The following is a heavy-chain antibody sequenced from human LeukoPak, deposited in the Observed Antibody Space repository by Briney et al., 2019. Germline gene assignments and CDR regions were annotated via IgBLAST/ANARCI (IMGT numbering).Heavy chain of an antibody. D-gene: IGHD3-3*01. Sequence: GGSLRLSCAASGFAFSSYGMNWVRQAPGKGLDWVALIRYDGSNKYYADSVKGRFTISRDNSKNTLYLQMNSLRAEDTAVYYCAKDYDFWSGYYSYYFDYWGQGTLVTVSS. CDR2: IRYDGSNK. V-gene: IGHV3-30*02. CDR3: AKDYDFWSGYYSYYFDY. J-gene: IGHJ4*02. CDR1: GFAFSSYG.